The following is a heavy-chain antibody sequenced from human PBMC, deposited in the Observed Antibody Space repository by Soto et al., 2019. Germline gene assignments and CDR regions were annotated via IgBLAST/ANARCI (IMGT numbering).Heavy chain of an antibody. CDR2: ISWNSGNI. J-gene: IGHJ4*02. D-gene: IGHD5-18*01. CDR3: VSSKGGYSYGTPFDY. CDR1: GFTFDDYA. Sequence: EVQLEESGGALVQPGRSLRLSCAASGFTFDDYAMYWVRQVLGKGLEWVSSISWNSGNIDYADSVKGRFTTSRDNAENSLYLQMNSLRPEDTALYYCVSSKGGYSYGTPFDYWGQGTLVTVSS. V-gene: IGHV3-9*01.